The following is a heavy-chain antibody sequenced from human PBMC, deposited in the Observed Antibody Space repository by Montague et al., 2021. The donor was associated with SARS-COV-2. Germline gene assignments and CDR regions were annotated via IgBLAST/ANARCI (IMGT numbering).Heavy chain of an antibody. V-gene: IGHV4-30-4*02. CDR2: IFYSGSV. CDR1: GVSLKGASYH. J-gene: IGHJ6*02. CDR3: ARDAVGGLDV. D-gene: IGHD6-19*01. Sequence: SETLSLTCSVSGVSLKGASYHWTWLRQRPGQGLVWIGYIFYSGSVKYNLSLRSRLTMSVDTSKNQFSLNLSSVTAADTALYFCARDAVGGLDVWGQGTTVTVSS.